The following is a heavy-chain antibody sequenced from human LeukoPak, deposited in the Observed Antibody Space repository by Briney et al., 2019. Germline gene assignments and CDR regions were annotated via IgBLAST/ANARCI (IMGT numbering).Heavy chain of an antibody. V-gene: IGHV4-59*10. Sequence: SETLSLTCAVYGGSFRGYYWSWIRQPAGKGLEWIGRIYTSGSTNYNPSLKSRVTISVDTSKNQFSLKLSSVTAADTAVYYCARGYYDFWSGFDYWGQGTLVTVSS. CDR2: IYTSGST. CDR1: GGSFRGYY. D-gene: IGHD3-3*01. CDR3: ARGYYDFWSGFDY. J-gene: IGHJ4*02.